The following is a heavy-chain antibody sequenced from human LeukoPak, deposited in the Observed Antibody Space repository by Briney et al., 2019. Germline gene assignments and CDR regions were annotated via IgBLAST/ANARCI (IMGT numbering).Heavy chain of an antibody. CDR1: GLNFRSFW. D-gene: IGHD2-8*01. J-gene: IGHJ2*01. CDR2: IKQDGSEK. V-gene: IGHV3-7*04. CDR3: ARGFYFSMTELYYLDL. Sequence: PGGSLRLSCAVSGLNFRSFWMSWVRQAPGKGLEWVANIKQDGSEKFYVDSVKGRFTISGDNAKNSLYLQMNSLRAEDSAVYFCARGFYFSMTELYYLDLWGRGTLVTVSS.